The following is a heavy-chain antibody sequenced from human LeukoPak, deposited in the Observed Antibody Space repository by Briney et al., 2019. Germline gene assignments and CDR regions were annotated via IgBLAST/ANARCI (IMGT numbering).Heavy chain of an antibody. J-gene: IGHJ4*02. Sequence: KRGESLKISCKGSGYSFTSYWISWVRQMPGKGLEWMGRIDPSDSYTNYSPSFQGHVTISADKSISTAYLQWSSLKASDTAMYYRARVYYDSSGYLGDFDYWGQGTLVTVSS. V-gene: IGHV5-10-1*01. D-gene: IGHD3-22*01. CDR1: GYSFTSYW. CDR3: ARVYYDSSGYLGDFDY. CDR2: IDPSDSYT.